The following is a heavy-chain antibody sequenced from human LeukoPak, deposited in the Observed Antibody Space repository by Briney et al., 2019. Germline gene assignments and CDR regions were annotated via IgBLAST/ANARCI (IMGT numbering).Heavy chain of an antibody. J-gene: IGHJ4*02. V-gene: IGHV4-34*01. CDR3: AKGAKYSPTGALYYFDY. CDR1: GGSFSGYY. D-gene: IGHD1-14*01. Sequence: SETLSLTCAVYGGSFSGYYWSWIRQPPGKGLEWIGEINHSGSTNYNPSLKSRVTISVDTSKNQFSLKLSSVTAADTAVYYCAKGAKYSPTGALYYFDYWGQGTLVTVSS. CDR2: INHSGST.